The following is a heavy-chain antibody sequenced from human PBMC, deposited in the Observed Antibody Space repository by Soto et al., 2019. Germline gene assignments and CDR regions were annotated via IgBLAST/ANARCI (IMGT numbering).Heavy chain of an antibody. Sequence: PGGSLRLSCAASGFTFSSYAMSWVRQAPGKGLEWVSAISGSGGSTYYTDSVKGRFTISRDNSKNTLYLQMNSLRAEDTAVYYCAKDATHQAYYYDSSGYYYFDYWGQGTLVTASS. CDR2: ISGSGGST. CDR3: AKDATHQAYYYDSSGYYYFDY. V-gene: IGHV3-23*01. J-gene: IGHJ4*02. CDR1: GFTFSSYA. D-gene: IGHD3-22*01.